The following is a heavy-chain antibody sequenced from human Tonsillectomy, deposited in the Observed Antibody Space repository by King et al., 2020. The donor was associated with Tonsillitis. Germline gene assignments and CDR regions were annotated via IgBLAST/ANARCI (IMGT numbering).Heavy chain of an antibody. CDR1: GGSISSYY. Sequence: VQLQESGPGLVKPSETLTLTCTVSGGSISSYYRNWIRQPAGKGLEWIGRIYTSGTTNYNPSLKSRVTVSLNTSKNQFFLKLSSVTAADTAVYYCARGVGRGSYYGGFDYWGQGTLVTVSS. D-gene: IGHD1-26*01. J-gene: IGHJ4*02. V-gene: IGHV4-4*07. CDR2: IYTSGTT. CDR3: ARGVGRGSYYGGFDY.